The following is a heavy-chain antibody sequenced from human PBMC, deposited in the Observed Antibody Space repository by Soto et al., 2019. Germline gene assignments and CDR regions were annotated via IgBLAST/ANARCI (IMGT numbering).Heavy chain of an antibody. CDR2: IYSTDST. Sequence: EVQLVESGGGLVQPGGSLRLSCAVSGFSVSSNYMTWVRQAPGKGLDWVSVIYSTDSTYYADSVKGRFTISRDNSKNTLSLQMNSLRDEDTAVYYCAREDIRPGGAIDNWGQGTLVTVSS. CDR1: GFSVSSNY. CDR3: AREDIRPGGAIDN. D-gene: IGHD2-21*01. J-gene: IGHJ4*02. V-gene: IGHV3-66*01.